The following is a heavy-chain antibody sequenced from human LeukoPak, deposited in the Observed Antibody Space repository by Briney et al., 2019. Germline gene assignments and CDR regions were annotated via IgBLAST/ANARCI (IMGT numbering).Heavy chain of an antibody. V-gene: IGHV3-11*05. CDR1: GFTFSDYY. CDR2: IGATSDYT. CDR3: ARASRYSGYV. J-gene: IGHJ4*02. Sequence: PGGSLRLSCAASGFTFSDYYMSWVRQAPGKGLEWVSYIGATSDYTNYADSVKGRCTISRDNAKNSLYLQMNSLRAEDTAVYYCARASRYSGYVWGRGTLVTVSS. D-gene: IGHD5-12*01.